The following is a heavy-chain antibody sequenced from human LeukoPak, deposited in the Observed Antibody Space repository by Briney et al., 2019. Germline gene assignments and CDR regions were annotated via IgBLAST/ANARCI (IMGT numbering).Heavy chain of an antibody. CDR1: GLTFSNYA. D-gene: IGHD3-9*01. Sequence: PGGSLRLSCAASGLTFSNYAMTWVRQAPGKGLEWVSLIYSAGTTYYADSVKGRFTISRDNSKNTLYLQMNSLRADDTAVYYCARTAGYYDILTGPAGGLDIWGQGTMVTVSS. CDR3: ARTAGYYDILTGPAGGLDI. CDR2: IYSAGTT. V-gene: IGHV3-53*01. J-gene: IGHJ3*02.